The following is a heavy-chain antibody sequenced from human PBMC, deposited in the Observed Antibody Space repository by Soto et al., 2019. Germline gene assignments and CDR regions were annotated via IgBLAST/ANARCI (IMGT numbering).Heavy chain of an antibody. V-gene: IGHV1-8*01. CDR3: ARGHGSSWYVCDY. CDR2: MNPNSGNT. CDR1: GYTFTSYD. Sequence: QVQLVQSGAEVKKPGASVKVSCKASGYTFTSYDINWVRQATGQGLEWMGWMNPNSGNTVYAQKFQGRVTMTRNTSISTAYLELSSLRSADTAVYYWARGHGSSWYVCDYWGQGTRVTVSS. D-gene: IGHD6-13*01. J-gene: IGHJ4*02.